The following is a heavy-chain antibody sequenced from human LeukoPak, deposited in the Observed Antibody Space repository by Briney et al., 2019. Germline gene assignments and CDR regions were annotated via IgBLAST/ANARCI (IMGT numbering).Heavy chain of an antibody. V-gene: IGHV4-30-4*01. Sequence: SETLSLTCTVSGGSIRSGDYYWKWIRQSPGKGLEWIGYISHSGNTYYNPSLKSRITISVDTSKNQFSLKLSSVTAADTAVYYCARHINGDWFDPWGQGILVTVSA. D-gene: IGHD1-20*01. CDR3: ARHINGDWFDP. CDR2: ISHSGNT. J-gene: IGHJ5*02. CDR1: GGSIRSGDYY.